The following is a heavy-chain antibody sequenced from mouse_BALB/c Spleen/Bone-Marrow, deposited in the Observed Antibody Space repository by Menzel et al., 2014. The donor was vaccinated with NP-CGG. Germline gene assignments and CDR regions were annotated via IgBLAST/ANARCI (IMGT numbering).Heavy chain of an antibody. Sequence: EVKVEESGGGLVQPGGSLRLSCATSGFTFTDYYMSWVRQPPGKALEWLGFIRNKANGYTTEYSASVKGRFTISRDNSQSILYLQMNTLRAEDSATYYCARDGGNYVPYYAMDYWGQGTSVTVSS. CDR1: GFTFTDYY. V-gene: IGHV7-3*02. D-gene: IGHD2-1*01. CDR2: IRNKANGYTT. CDR3: ARDGGNYVPYYAMDY. J-gene: IGHJ4*01.